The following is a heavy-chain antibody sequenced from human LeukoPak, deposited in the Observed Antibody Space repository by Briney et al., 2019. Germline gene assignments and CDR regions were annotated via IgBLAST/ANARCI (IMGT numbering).Heavy chain of an antibody. J-gene: IGHJ4*02. CDR1: GGSISSGDYY. V-gene: IGHV4-30-4*01. Sequence: PSQTLSLTCTVSGGSISSGDYYWSWIRQPPGKGLEWIGYIYYSGSTYYNPSLRSRVTISVDTSKNQFSLKLSSVTAADTAVYYCARRALGSWDFDYWGQGTLVTVSS. D-gene: IGHD1-26*01. CDR3: ARRALGSWDFDY. CDR2: IYYSGST.